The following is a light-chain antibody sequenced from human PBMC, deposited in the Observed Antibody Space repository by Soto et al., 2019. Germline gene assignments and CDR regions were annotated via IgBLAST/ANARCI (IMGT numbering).Light chain of an antibody. CDR2: EVS. CDR1: SSDVGGYNY. J-gene: IGLJ2*01. Sequence: QSVLTQPPSASGSPGQSVTISCTGTSSDVGGYNYVSWYQQHPGKAPKLMIYEVSKRPLGVRDRFSSSKSGNTASLTVSGLQAEDESDCYCSSYAGSSVVFGGGTKLTVL. CDR3: SSYAGSSVV. V-gene: IGLV2-8*01.